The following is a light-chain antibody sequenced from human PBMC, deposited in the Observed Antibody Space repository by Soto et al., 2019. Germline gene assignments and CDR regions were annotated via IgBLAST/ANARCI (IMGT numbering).Light chain of an antibody. Sequence: QSALTQPPSASGSPGQSVTISCTGTSSDVGAYNYVSWYQQLPGKAPKLIIYEVSKRPSGVPDRFSGYKSGNTASLTVSGLQAEDEADYYCTSYAGTDSFFYVFGTGTKLTVL. J-gene: IGLJ1*01. CDR1: SSDVGAYNY. CDR2: EVS. V-gene: IGLV2-8*01. CDR3: TSYAGTDSFFYV.